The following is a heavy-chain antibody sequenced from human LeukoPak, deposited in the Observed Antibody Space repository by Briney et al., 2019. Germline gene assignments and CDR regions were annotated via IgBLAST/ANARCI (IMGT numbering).Heavy chain of an antibody. CDR3: ARVPRRRFLEWLPPGAFDI. CDR1: GGSFSGYY. J-gene: IGHJ3*02. Sequence: PSETLSLTCAVYGGSFSGYYWSWIRQPPGKGLEWIGEINHSGSTNYNPSLKSRVTISVDTSKNQFPLKLSSVTAADTAVYYCARVPRRRFLEWLPPGAFDIWGQGTMVTVSS. D-gene: IGHD3-3*01. CDR2: INHSGST. V-gene: IGHV4-34*01.